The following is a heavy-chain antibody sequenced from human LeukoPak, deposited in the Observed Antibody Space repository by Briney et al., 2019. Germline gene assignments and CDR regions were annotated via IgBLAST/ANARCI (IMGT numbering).Heavy chain of an antibody. D-gene: IGHD4-17*01. CDR1: GYGFSTKW. CDR2: IYPLDSIT. J-gene: IGHJ5*02. V-gene: IGHV5-51*01. Sequence: GESLKISCQTSGYGFSTKWIGWVRQMPGKGLEWMGIIYPLDSITRYSPSFQGHVTISADTSINTAYLQWTSLKPSDTAIYYCARLAPDYADYWFDPWGQGTLVTVSS. CDR3: ARLAPDYADYWFDP.